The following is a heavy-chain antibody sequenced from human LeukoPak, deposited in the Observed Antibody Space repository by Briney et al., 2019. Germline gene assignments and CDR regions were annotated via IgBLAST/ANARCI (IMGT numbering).Heavy chain of an antibody. J-gene: IGHJ4*02. Sequence: GGSVRLSCAASGFTFSGYSINWVRQAPGEGLEWVSYISSSSSTIYYADSVKGRFTISRDNAKNSLYLQMNSLRAEDTAVYYCARDTAVAGTVDYWGQGTLVTVSS. CDR1: GFTFSGYS. CDR2: ISSSSSTI. D-gene: IGHD6-19*01. V-gene: IGHV3-48*01. CDR3: ARDTAVAGTVDY.